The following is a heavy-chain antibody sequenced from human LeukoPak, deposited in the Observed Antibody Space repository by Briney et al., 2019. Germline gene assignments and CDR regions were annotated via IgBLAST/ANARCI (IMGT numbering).Heavy chain of an antibody. Sequence: ASVKVSCKASGGTFSSYAISWVRQAPGQGLEWMGWINTHTGNPTYAHDFTGRFVFSLDTSVSTAYLQISSLKAEDTAMYYCARESLWYSSSWYADYWGQGTLVTVSS. V-gene: IGHV7-4-1*02. CDR2: INTHTGNP. CDR3: ARESLWYSSSWYADY. CDR1: GGTFSSYA. J-gene: IGHJ4*02. D-gene: IGHD6-13*01.